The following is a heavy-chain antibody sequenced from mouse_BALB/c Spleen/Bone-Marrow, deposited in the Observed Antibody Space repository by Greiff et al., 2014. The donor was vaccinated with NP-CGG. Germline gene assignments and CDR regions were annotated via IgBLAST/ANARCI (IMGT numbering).Heavy chain of an antibody. CDR3: ASLTGTFDY. CDR2: IDPASDYS. CDR1: GFNIKDTY. J-gene: IGHJ2*01. Sequence: EVQLQQSGAELVMPGASVKLSCTVSGFNIKDTYMHWVKQRPQQGLDWIGRIDPASDYSQYDPKSQGKATITADTSSNTAYLQLSSLTSEDTAVYFCASLTGTFDYWGQGTTLTVSS. D-gene: IGHD4-1*01. V-gene: IGHV14-3*02.